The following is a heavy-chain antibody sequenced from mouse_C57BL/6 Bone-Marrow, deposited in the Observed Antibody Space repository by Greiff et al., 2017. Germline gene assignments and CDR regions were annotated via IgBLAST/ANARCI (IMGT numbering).Heavy chain of an antibody. J-gene: IGHJ2*01. D-gene: IGHD2-2*01. CDR1: GYTFTSYW. CDR3: TPLRWLRGDY. Sequence: VQLQQSGTVLARPGASVKMSCTTSGYTFTSYWMPWVKQRPGQGLEWIGAIYPGNSDTSYNQKFKGKANLTAGKSASTAYLELSSLTTEDASVYYCTPLRWLRGDYRGRGTAPTVSA. CDR2: IYPGNSDT. V-gene: IGHV1-5*01.